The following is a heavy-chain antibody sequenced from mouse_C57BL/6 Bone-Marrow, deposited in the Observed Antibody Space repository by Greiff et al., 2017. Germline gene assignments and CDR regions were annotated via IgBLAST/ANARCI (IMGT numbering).Heavy chain of an antibody. CDR2: IYPGRGNT. V-gene: IGHV1-76*01. CDR1: GYTFTDYY. J-gene: IGHJ3*01. Sequence: VKLMESGAELVRPGASVKLSCKASGYTFTDYYINWVKQRPGQGLEWIARIYPGRGNTYYNEKFKGKATLTAEKSSSTAYMQLSSLTSEDSAVYFCAMYYYGSTFACGGQGTLVTVSA. D-gene: IGHD1-1*01. CDR3: AMYYYGSTFAC.